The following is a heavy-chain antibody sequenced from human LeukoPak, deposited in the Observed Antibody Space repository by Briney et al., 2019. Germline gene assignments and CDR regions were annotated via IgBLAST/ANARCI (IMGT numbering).Heavy chain of an antibody. CDR1: GFTFSGYS. CDR2: ISSSSNYI. J-gene: IGHJ5*01. D-gene: IGHD3-10*01. CDR3: ARDRVVSGRFGEVAS. Sequence: PGGALRLSCAASGFTFSGYSMNWVRQAPGKGVEWVSFISSSSNYIYYADSVKGRFTISRDDAKNSLYLQMSSLRADDTAVYYCARDRVVSGRFGEVASWGQGTLVTVSS. V-gene: IGHV3-21*01.